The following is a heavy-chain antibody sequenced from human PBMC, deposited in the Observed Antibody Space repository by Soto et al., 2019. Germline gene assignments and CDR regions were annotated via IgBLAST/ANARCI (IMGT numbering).Heavy chain of an antibody. CDR1: GYTFTSYY. Sequence: GASVKVSCKASGYTFTSYYMHWVRQAPGQGLEWMGIINPSGGSTSYAQKFQGRVTMTRDTSTSTVYMELSSLRSEDTAVYYCARDRSALRYLRRASPPYFDYWGQGTLVTVSS. J-gene: IGHJ4*02. V-gene: IGHV1-46*01. CDR2: INPSGGST. CDR3: ARDRSALRYLRRASPPYFDY. D-gene: IGHD3-9*01.